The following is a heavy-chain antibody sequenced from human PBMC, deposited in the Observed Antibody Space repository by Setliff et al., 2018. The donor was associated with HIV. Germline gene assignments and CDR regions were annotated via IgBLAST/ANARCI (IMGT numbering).Heavy chain of an antibody. CDR2: IYNSAST. CDR1: GDSISTDY. J-gene: IGHJ4*02. Sequence: SETLSLTCTVSGDSISTDYWTWIRQPPGKGLEWIGYIYNSASTSSNPSLKSRVTISVDTSKNQFSLKLSSVTAADTAVYYCAGHSPSDYWGQGTLVTVSS. CDR3: AGHSPSDY. V-gene: IGHV4-59*08.